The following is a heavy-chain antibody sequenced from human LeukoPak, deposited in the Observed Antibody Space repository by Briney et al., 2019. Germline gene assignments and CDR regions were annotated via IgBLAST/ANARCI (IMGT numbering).Heavy chain of an antibody. CDR2: IYYSGST. CDR1: GVSISSYY. Sequence: SETLSLTCTVSGVSISSYYWSWIRQPPGKGLEWIGYIYYSGSTNYNPSLRSRVTISVDTSKNQFSLKLSSVTAADTAVYYCARGGGQQLVGLGYWGQGTLVTVSS. V-gene: IGHV4-59*01. CDR3: ARGGGQQLVGLGY. D-gene: IGHD6-13*01. J-gene: IGHJ4*02.